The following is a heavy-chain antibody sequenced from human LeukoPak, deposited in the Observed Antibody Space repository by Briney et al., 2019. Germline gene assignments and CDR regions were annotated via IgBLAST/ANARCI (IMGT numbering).Heavy chain of an antibody. CDR2: IIPIFGTA. D-gene: IGHD3-10*01. V-gene: IGHV1-69*05. J-gene: IGHJ4*02. CDR1: GGTFSSYA. Sequence: GASVKVSCRASGGTFSSYAISWVRQAPGQGLEWMGRIIPIFGTANYAQKFQGRVTITTDESTSTAYMELSSLRSEDTAVYYCASLAPRGAHPQPFDYWGQGTLVTVSS. CDR3: ASLAPRGAHPQPFDY.